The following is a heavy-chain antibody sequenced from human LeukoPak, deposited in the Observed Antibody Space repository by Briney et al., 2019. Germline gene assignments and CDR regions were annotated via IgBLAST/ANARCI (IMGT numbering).Heavy chain of an antibody. J-gene: IGHJ6*03. CDR1: GFTFSSYW. Sequence: PGGSLRLSCAASGFTFSSYWMSWVRQAPGKGLEWVANIKQDGSEKYYVDSVKGRFTISRDNAKNSLYLQMNSLRAEDTAIYYCAKDALSAAGDYYYYYMDVWGKGTTVTVSS. V-gene: IGHV3-7*03. CDR3: AKDALSAAGDYYYYYMDV. CDR2: IKQDGSEK. D-gene: IGHD6-13*01.